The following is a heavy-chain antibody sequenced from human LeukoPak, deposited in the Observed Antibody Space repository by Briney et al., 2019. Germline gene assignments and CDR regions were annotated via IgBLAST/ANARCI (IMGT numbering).Heavy chain of an antibody. CDR2: MNPDGSAK. V-gene: IGHV3-7*01. CDR1: GFTFRSSW. Sequence: PGGSLRLSCAASGFTFRSSWMTWVRQAPGKGLEWVANMNPDGSAKNYLDFVKGRFTISRDNAKNSLYLQTNSLRAEDTAVYYCSRDRAYSTFDFWGQGTLVTVSS. CDR3: SRDRAYSTFDF. J-gene: IGHJ4*02. D-gene: IGHD2-15*01.